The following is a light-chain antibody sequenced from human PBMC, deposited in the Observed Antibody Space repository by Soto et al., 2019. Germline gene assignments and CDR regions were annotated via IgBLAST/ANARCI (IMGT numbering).Light chain of an antibody. CDR1: SSNIGAGYD. V-gene: IGLV1-40*01. Sequence: QSVLTQPPSVSGAPGQGVTISCTGSSSNIGAGYDVHWYQQLPGAAPKLLIFGNDNRPSGVPDRFSGSRSGTSASLAITGFQAEDEADYYCQSYDRSLSGSVFGAGTKVTVL. CDR3: QSYDRSLSGSV. CDR2: GND. J-gene: IGLJ1*01.